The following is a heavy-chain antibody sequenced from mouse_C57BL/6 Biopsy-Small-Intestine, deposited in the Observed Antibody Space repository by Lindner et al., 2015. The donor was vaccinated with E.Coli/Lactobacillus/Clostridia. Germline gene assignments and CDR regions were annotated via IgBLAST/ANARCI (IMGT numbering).Heavy chain of an antibody. CDR3: AGGRSYWYFDV. CDR2: IDPEDGET. Sequence: VQLQESGAELVKPGASVKLSCTASGFNIKDYYMHWVKQRTEQGLEWIGRIDPEDGETKYAPKFQGRATITADTSSNTAYLQFSSQTSEDTAVYYCAGGRSYWYFDVWGTGTTVTVSS. CDR1: GFNIKDYY. J-gene: IGHJ1*03. D-gene: IGHD2-12*01. V-gene: IGHV14-2*01.